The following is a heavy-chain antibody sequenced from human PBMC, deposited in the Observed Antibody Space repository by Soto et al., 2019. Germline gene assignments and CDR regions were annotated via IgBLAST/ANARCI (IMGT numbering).Heavy chain of an antibody. V-gene: IGHV5-51*01. Sequence: GESLKISCKGSGYSFTSYWIGWVRQMPGKGLEWMGIIYPGDSDTRYSPSFQGQVTISADKSISTAYLQWSSLKASDTAMYYCARSQLGYCSSTSCYGKGDYYYYMDVWGKGTTVTVSS. CDR2: IYPGDSDT. D-gene: IGHD2-2*01. J-gene: IGHJ6*03. CDR1: GYSFTSYW. CDR3: ARSQLGYCSSTSCYGKGDYYYYMDV.